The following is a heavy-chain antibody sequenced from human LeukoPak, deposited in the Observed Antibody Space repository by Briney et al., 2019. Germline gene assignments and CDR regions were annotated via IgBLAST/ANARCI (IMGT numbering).Heavy chain of an antibody. D-gene: IGHD1-1*01. V-gene: IGHV3-74*01. Sequence: GGSLRLSCAASGFTFSSYWMHWVRQAPGKGLVWVSHINSDGSSTTYADSVKGRFTISRDNAKNTLYLQMNSLRAEDTAVYYCAKTVYKPRRLTPLYYFDYWGQGTLVTVSS. CDR2: INSDGSST. J-gene: IGHJ4*02. CDR3: AKTVYKPRRLTPLYYFDY. CDR1: GFTFSSYW.